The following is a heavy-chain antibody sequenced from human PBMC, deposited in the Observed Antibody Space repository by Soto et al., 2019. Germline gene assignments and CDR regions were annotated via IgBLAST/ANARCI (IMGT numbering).Heavy chain of an antibody. CDR3: AWWSVSYSFIYSYYFMDV. D-gene: IGHD3-10*01. J-gene: IGHJ6*03. V-gene: IGHV1-8*02. Sequence: ASVKVSCKASGYTFTSYGISWVRQATGQGLERMGWMNPNSGNTGYAQKFQGRVTMTRNTSISTPYIELSSLISEDTAVYYFAWWSVSYSFIYSYYFMDVWGKGTTVTVSS. CDR2: MNPNSGNT. CDR1: GYTFTSYG.